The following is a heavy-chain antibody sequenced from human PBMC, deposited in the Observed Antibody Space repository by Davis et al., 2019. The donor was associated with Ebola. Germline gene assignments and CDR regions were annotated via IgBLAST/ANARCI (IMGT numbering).Heavy chain of an antibody. Sequence: GESLKISCAASGFTFSSYSMNWVRPAPGKGLEWVSAISGSGGSTYYADSVKGRFTISRDNSKKTLYLQMNSLRAEDTAVYYCAKSGLSFGVVKDHYCMDVWGKGTTVTVSS. V-gene: IGHV3-23*01. D-gene: IGHD3-3*01. CDR1: GFTFSSYS. CDR3: AKSGLSFGVVKDHYCMDV. CDR2: ISGSGGST. J-gene: IGHJ6*04.